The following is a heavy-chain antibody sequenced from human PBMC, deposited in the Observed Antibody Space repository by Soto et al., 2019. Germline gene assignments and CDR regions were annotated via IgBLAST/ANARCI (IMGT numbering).Heavy chain of an antibody. J-gene: IGHJ4*02. D-gene: IGHD6-19*01. CDR1: GFTFSSYA. Sequence: EVQLLESGGGLVQPGGSQRLSCTASGFTFSSYALSWVRQAPGKGLEWVSSISGSGGSTYYADSVKGRVTISRDNSKNTLYLQMSSLIAEDTAVYYCAKESLKTPVTGPVDCWGQGTVVTVSS. CDR3: AKESLKTPVTGPVDC. CDR2: ISGSGGST. V-gene: IGHV3-23*01.